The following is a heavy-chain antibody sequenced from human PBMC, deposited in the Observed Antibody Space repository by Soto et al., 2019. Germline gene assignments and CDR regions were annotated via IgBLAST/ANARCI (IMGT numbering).Heavy chain of an antibody. CDR3: ARIKHPAAIFTFDP. CDR1: GFTFSSYS. D-gene: IGHD2-2*01. Sequence: PGGSLRLSCAASGFTFSSYSMNWVRQAPGKGLEWVSSISSSSSYIYYADSVKGRFTISRDNAKNSLYLQMNSLRAEDTAVYYCARIKHPAAIFTFDPWGQGTLVTVSS. V-gene: IGHV3-21*01. CDR2: ISSSSSYI. J-gene: IGHJ5*02.